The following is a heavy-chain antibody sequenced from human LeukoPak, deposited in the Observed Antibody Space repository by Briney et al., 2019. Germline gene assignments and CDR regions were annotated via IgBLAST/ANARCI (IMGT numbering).Heavy chain of an antibody. CDR3: ARDLYYFHSSGYYGSDL. CDR1: GFTFSDYL. CDR2: INQDGSER. V-gene: IGHV3-7*01. Sequence: GGSLRLSCTASGFTFSDYLISWVRQAPGKGLEWVANINQDGSERHYVDSLRGRFTISRDNARNSLYLQMNSLRAEDTAVYFCARDLYYFHSSGYYGSDLWGQGTLVTVSS. D-gene: IGHD3-22*01. J-gene: IGHJ5*02.